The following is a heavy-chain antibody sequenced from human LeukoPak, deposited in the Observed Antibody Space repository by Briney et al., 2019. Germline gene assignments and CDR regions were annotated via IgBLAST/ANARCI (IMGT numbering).Heavy chain of an antibody. J-gene: IGHJ4*02. D-gene: IGHD6-19*01. Sequence: GGSLRLSRAASGFTFSSYWMHWVRQAPGKGLVWVSRLNSDGTTTGYADSVKGRFSIARDNAKNTLYLHMNSLRAEDTAVYYCAREPPRSKQWRVQGFDYGGKGTLVTVSS. CDR2: LNSDGTTT. V-gene: IGHV3-74*01. CDR3: AREPPRSKQWRVQGFDY. CDR1: GFTFSSYW.